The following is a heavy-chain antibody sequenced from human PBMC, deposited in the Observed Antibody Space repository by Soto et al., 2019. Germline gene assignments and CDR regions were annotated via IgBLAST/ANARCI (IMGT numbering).Heavy chain of an antibody. CDR2: ISSSGSTI. V-gene: IGHV3-48*03. Sequence: GGSLRLSCAASGFTFSSYEMNWVRQAPGKGLEWVSYISSSGSTIYYADSVKGRFTISRDNVKNSLYLQMNSLRAEDTGVYHCARAGDSYGYVGPHPYYGMDVWGQGTTVTVS. CDR1: GFTFSSYE. J-gene: IGHJ6*02. D-gene: IGHD5-18*01. CDR3: ARAGDSYGYVGPHPYYGMDV.